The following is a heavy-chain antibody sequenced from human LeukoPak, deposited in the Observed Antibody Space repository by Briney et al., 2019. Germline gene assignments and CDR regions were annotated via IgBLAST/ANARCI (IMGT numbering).Heavy chain of an antibody. V-gene: IGHV4-34*01. D-gene: IGHD3-22*01. Sequence: KSSETLSLTCAVYGGSFSGYYWSCIRQPPGKGLEWIGEINHSGSTNYNPSLKSRVTISVDTSKNQFSLKLSSVTAADTAVYYCARDYYYDSSGLYYYYGMDVWGQGTTVTVSS. CDR1: GGSFSGYY. CDR2: INHSGST. CDR3: ARDYYYDSSGLYYYYGMDV. J-gene: IGHJ6*02.